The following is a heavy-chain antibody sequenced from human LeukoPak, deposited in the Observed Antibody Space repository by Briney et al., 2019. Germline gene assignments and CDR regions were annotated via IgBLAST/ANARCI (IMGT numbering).Heavy chain of an antibody. CDR3: ARHKANIAAAGTGLDY. Sequence: SETLSLTCTVSGGSISSYYWSWIRQPPGKGLEWIGCIYYSGSTNYNPSLKSRVTISVDTSKNQFSLKLSSVTAADTAVYYCARHKANIAAAGTGLDYWGQGTLVTVSS. CDR1: GGSISSYY. V-gene: IGHV4-59*08. CDR2: IYYSGST. J-gene: IGHJ4*02. D-gene: IGHD6-13*01.